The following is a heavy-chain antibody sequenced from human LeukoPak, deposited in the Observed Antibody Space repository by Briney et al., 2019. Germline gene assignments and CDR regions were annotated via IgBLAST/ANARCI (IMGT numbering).Heavy chain of an antibody. CDR1: GGSFSGYY. CDR2: IKQDGSEK. V-gene: IGHV3-7*01. Sequence: ETLSLTCAVYGGSFSGYYWSWVRQAPGKGLEWVANIKQDGSEKYYVDSVKGRFTISRDNAKNSLYLQMNSLRAEDTAVYYCARDHPDLDYWGQGTLVTVSS. J-gene: IGHJ4*02. CDR3: ARDHPDLDY.